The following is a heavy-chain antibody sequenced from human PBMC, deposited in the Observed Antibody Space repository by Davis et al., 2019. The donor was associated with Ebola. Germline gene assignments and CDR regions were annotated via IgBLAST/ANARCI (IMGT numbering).Heavy chain of an antibody. V-gene: IGHV3-9*01. CDR1: GFTFDDYA. J-gene: IGHJ4*02. CDR2: ISWNSGSI. CDR3: AKDMWFGG. Sequence: LKISCAASGFTFDDYAMHWVRQAPGKGLEWVSGISWNSGSIGYADSVKGRFTISRDNAKNSLYLQMNSLRAEDTALYYCAKDMWFGGWGQGTLVTVSS. D-gene: IGHD3-10*01.